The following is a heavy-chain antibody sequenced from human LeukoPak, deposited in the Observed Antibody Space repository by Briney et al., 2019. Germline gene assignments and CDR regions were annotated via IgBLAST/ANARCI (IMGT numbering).Heavy chain of an antibody. CDR1: GGSISSSSYY. V-gene: IGHV4-39*01. Sequence: SETLSLTCTVSGGSISSSSYYWGWIRQPPGKGLEWIGSIYYSGSTYYNPSLKSRVTISVDTSKNQFSLKLSSVTAADTAVYYCARRGDCNSTSCYRGWFDPWGQGTLVTVSS. D-gene: IGHD2-2*01. CDR3: ARRGDCNSTSCYRGWFDP. CDR2: IYYSGST. J-gene: IGHJ5*02.